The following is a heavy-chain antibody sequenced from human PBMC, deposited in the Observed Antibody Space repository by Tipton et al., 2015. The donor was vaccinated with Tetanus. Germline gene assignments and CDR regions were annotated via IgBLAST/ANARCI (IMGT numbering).Heavy chain of an antibody. CDR3: AKDFIGVVPDTFDF. V-gene: IGHV3-23*01. CDR2: ILGSGAST. D-gene: IGHD3-3*01. J-gene: IGHJ3*01. CDR1: GGSLTGSLYY. Sequence: TPSLTCTVSGGSLTGSLYYWGWIRQPPGKGLEWVSGILGSGASTHYADSVKGRFTVSRDNSKNTLYLEMTSLRAEDTAVYHCAKDFIGVVPDTFDFWGQGTMVTVSS.